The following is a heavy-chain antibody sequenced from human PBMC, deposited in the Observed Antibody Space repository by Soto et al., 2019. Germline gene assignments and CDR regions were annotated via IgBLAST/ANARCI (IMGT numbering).Heavy chain of an antibody. V-gene: IGHV4-39*07. D-gene: IGHD3-3*01. Sequence: SVTLSLTCTVSGGSISSGDYCWSWIRQPPGKGLEWIGEINHSGRTNYNPSLKSRVTISVDTSKSQFSLKLSSVTAADTAVYYCARGRKYCDFWSGYSHPRYYFNYWGQGTLVTVSS. CDR1: GGSISSGDYC. CDR2: INHSGRT. J-gene: IGHJ4*02. CDR3: ARGRKYCDFWSGYSHPRYYFNY.